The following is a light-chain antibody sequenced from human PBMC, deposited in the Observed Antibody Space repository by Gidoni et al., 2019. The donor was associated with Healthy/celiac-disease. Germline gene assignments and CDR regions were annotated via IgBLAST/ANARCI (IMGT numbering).Light chain of an antibody. V-gene: IGKV1-33*01. CDR3: QQYDNLPT. Sequence: DIQMTQSPSSLSASVGDRVTITCQASQDISNYLKWYQQKPGKAPKLLTYDSSNLETGVPSRCSGSGSGADFTFTISSLQPEDIATYYCQQYDNLPTFGPGTKVDIK. CDR1: QDISNY. J-gene: IGKJ3*01. CDR2: DSS.